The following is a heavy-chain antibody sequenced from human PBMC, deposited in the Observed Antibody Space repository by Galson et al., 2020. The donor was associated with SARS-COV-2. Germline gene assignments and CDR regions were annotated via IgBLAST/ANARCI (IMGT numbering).Heavy chain of an antibody. J-gene: IGHJ3*02. CDR1: GFTLSSYG. V-gene: IGHV3-30*18. Sequence: TLRPSCAAPGFTLSSYGMQWVRQAPGKGLEWVAVISYDGSNKYYADSVKGRFTISRDNYKNTLYLQMNSRRAEDTAVYYCVKGRGGNYGDALDIWGQVTMVTVSS. CDR3: VKGRGGNYGDALDI. CDR2: ISYDGSNK. D-gene: IGHD4-4*01.